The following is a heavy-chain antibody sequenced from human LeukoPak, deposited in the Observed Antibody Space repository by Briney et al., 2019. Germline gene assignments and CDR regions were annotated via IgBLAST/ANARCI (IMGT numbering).Heavy chain of an antibody. CDR2: IYYSGST. V-gene: IGHV4-39*01. D-gene: IGHD1-26*01. Sequence: SETLSLTCTVSGGSISSSSYYWGWIRQPPGKGLEWIGGIYYSGSTYYNPSLKSRVTISVDTSKNQFSLKLSSVTAADTAAYYCYVGATYASGIDYWGQGTLVTVSS. CDR1: GGSISSSSYY. CDR3: YVGATYASGIDY. J-gene: IGHJ4*02.